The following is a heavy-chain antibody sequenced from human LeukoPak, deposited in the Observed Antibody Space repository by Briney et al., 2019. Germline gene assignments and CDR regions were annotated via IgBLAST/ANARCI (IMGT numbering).Heavy chain of an antibody. CDR1: GGSISSYY. V-gene: IGHV4-59*01. CDR3: ARGYSSGYSGGRYVDV. CDR2: IYNSGST. J-gene: IGHJ6*03. D-gene: IGHD6-19*01. Sequence: SETLSLTCTVSGGSISSYYWSWIRQPPGKGLEWIGYIYNSGSTNYNPSLRSRVTISVDTSKNQFSLKLSSVTAADTAVYYCARGYSSGYSGGRYVDVWGKGTTVTVSS.